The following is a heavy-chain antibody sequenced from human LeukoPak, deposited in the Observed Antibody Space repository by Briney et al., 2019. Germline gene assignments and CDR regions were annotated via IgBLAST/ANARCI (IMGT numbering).Heavy chain of an antibody. D-gene: IGHD1-26*01. CDR3: AREMYSGSYYIFDY. J-gene: IGHJ4*02. V-gene: IGHV3-21*01. CDR1: GFTFSSYS. CDR2: ISSSSSYI. Sequence: PGGSLRLSCAASGFTFSSYSVNWVRQAPGKGLEWVSSISSSSSYIYYADSVKGRFTISRDNAKNSLYLQMNSLRAEDTAVYYCAREMYSGSYYIFDYWGQGTLVTVSS.